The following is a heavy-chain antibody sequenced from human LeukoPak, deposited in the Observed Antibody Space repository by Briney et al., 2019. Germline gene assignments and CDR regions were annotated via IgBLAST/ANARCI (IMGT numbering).Heavy chain of an antibody. V-gene: IGHV3-43*02. J-gene: IGHJ4*02. CDR3: AKPSGSYFDY. D-gene: IGHD1-26*01. CDR2: ISGDGGST. Sequence: GGSLRLSCAASGFTFDDYAMHWVRQAPGKGLEWVSLISGDGGSTYYADSVKGRFTISRDNSKNSLYLQMNSLRTEDTASYYCAKPSGSYFDYWGQGTPVTVSS. CDR1: GFTFDDYA.